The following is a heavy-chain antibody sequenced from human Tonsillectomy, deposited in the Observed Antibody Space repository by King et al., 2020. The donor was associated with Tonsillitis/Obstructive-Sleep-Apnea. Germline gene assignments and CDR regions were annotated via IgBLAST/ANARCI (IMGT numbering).Heavy chain of an antibody. Sequence: DVQLVESGGGLVQPGGSLRLSCAASGFTFSSYAMSWVRQAPGKGLEWVSAINGSGGSTYYADSVKGRFTISRDYSKNTLYLQMDSLRAEETALYYFAKETTYTTMGDFDYWGQGTLVTVSS. CDR3: AKETTYTTMGDFDY. CDR1: GFTFSSYA. V-gene: IGHV3-23*04. CDR2: INGSGGST. J-gene: IGHJ4*02. D-gene: IGHD5-18*01.